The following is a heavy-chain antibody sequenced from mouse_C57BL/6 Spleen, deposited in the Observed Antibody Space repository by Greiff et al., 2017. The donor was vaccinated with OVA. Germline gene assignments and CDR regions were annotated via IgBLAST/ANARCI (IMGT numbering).Heavy chain of an antibody. CDR3: AREETGYYFDY. CDR2: INPSTGGT. V-gene: IGHV1-42*01. Sequence: EVQLQQSGPELVKPGASVKISCKASGYSFTGYYMNWVKQSPEKSLEWIGEINPSTGGTPYNQKFKAKATLTVDKSSSTAYMQLKSLTSEDSAVYYCAREETGYYFDYWGQGTTLTVSS. D-gene: IGHD4-1*01. J-gene: IGHJ2*01. CDR1: GYSFTGYY.